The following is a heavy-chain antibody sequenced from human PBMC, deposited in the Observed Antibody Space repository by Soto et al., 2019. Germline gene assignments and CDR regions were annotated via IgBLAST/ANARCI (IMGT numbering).Heavy chain of an antibody. J-gene: IGHJ1*01. V-gene: IGHV3-23*01. CDR1: GFTFSSYA. D-gene: IGHD1-26*01. CDR3: AKVSGKYHYHLCDFQH. CDR2: ISGSGGST. Sequence: GGSLRLSCAASGFTFSSYAMSWVRQAPGKGLEWVSAISGSGGSTYYADSVKGRFTISRDNSKNTLYLQMNSLRAEDTAVYYCAKVSGKYHYHLCDFQHWGQGTLVTVSS.